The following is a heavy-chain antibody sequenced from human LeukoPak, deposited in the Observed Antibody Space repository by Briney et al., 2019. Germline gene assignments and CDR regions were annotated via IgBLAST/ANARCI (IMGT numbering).Heavy chain of an antibody. Sequence: TGGSLRLSCAASGFTFSSYDMSWVRQAPGKGLEWVSAISGSGGSTYYADSVKGRFTISRDNSKNTLYLQMNSLRAEDTAVYYCAKDGGGYYPSYYYYMDVWGKGTTVTISS. CDR2: ISGSGGST. V-gene: IGHV3-23*01. CDR1: GFTFSSYD. CDR3: AKDGGGYYPSYYYYMDV. J-gene: IGHJ6*03. D-gene: IGHD3-22*01.